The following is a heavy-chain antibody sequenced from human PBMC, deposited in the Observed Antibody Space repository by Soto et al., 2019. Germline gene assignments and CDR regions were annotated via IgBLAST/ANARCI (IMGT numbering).Heavy chain of an antibody. J-gene: IGHJ6*02. Sequence: ASVKVSCKASGYTFTSYDINWVRQATGQGLEWMGWMNPNSGNTGYAQKFQGRVTMTRNTAISTASMELSSLSFEDTAVDYCAREECGGYSSSWYYYYYGMDVWGQGTTVTVSS. V-gene: IGHV1-8*01. CDR1: GYTFTSYD. CDR3: AREECGGYSSSWYYYYYGMDV. D-gene: IGHD6-13*01. CDR2: MNPNSGNT.